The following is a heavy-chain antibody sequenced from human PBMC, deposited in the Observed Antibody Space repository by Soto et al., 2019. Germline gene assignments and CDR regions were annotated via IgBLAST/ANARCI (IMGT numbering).Heavy chain of an antibody. D-gene: IGHD3-22*01. J-gene: IGHJ4*02. V-gene: IGHV3-23*01. Sequence: HPGGSLRLSCAASGFTVRSSYMSWVRQAPGKGLEWVSTISGSGGSTYYADSVKGRFTISRDNSKNTLYLQMNSLRAEDTAVYYRSYYYDNSGYYSPPSLFDYWGQGTLVTVSS. CDR3: SYYYDNSGYYSPPSLFDY. CDR1: GFTVRSSY. CDR2: ISGSGGST.